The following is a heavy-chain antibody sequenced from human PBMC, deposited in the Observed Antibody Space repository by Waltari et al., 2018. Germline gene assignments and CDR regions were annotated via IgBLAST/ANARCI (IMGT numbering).Heavy chain of an antibody. J-gene: IGHJ4*02. Sequence: EVQLVESGGGLVKPGGSLRLSCAVSGLTFNHAWMSWVRQAPGKGLGWVGHIKSKTDGGTTDYAAPVKGRFTISRDDSKNTLYLQMNSLKTEDTAVYYCTTTRWFTFDYWGQGTLVTVSS. CDR1: GLTFNHAW. CDR2: IKSKTDGGTT. CDR3: TTTRWFTFDY. D-gene: IGHD2-15*01. V-gene: IGHV3-15*01.